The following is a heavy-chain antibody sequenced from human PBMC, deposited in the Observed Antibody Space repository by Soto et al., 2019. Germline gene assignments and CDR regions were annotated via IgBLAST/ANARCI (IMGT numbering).Heavy chain of an antibody. V-gene: IGHV3-74*01. CDR2: INMDGSST. CDR1: GFTFSGDW. J-gene: IGHJ4*02. D-gene: IGHD2-2*01. CDR3: ARGPRGLYHHDY. Sequence: PGGSLRLSCAASGFTFSGDWMHWVRQAAGKGPVWVSRINMDGSSTNYADSVKGRFTISRDNAKNTLYLQMNSLRVDDTAVYYCARGPRGLYHHDYWGQGALVTVSS.